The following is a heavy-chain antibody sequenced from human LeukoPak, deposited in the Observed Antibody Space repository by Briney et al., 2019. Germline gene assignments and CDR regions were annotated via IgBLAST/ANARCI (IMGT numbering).Heavy chain of an antibody. V-gene: IGHV3-11*01. CDR3: ASQEWSDGSYFDY. Sequence: PGGSLRLSCAASGFTFGDYYMSWIRQAPGKGLEWVSYISSSGSTIYYADSVKGRFTISRDNAKNSLYLQMNSLRAEDTAVYYCASQEWSDGSYFDYWGQGTLVTVSS. CDR2: ISSSGSTI. J-gene: IGHJ4*02. CDR1: GFTFGDYY. D-gene: IGHD3-3*01.